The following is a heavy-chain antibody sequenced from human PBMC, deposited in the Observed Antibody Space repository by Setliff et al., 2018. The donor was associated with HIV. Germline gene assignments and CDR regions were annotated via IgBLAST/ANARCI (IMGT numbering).Heavy chain of an antibody. J-gene: IGHJ6*03. D-gene: IGHD5-18*01. CDR3: AHSPRRGYSYGSFYYHYYYMDV. V-gene: IGHV2-5*01. CDR1: GFSLSSSGVG. Sequence: SGPALVNPKQTLTLTCTFSGFSLSSSGVGVGWIRQPPGKALEWLALIYWNGDKRYSPSLDSRLTITKDTSKNQVVLRMTNMDPVDTATYYCAHSPRRGYSYGSFYYHYYYMDVWGKGSTVTVSS. CDR2: IYWNGDK.